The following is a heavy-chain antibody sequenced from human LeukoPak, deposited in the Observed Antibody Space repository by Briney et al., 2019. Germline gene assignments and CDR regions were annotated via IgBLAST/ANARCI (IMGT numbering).Heavy chain of an antibody. Sequence: PGGSLRLSCAASGFTFSSYWMSWVRQAPGKGLEWVANIKQDGSEKYYVDSVKGRFTISRDNAKNSLYLQMNSLRAEDTAVYYCARSPVRGSYYFDYWGQGTLVTVSS. V-gene: IGHV3-7*01. J-gene: IGHJ4*02. CDR2: IKQDGSEK. D-gene: IGHD3-16*01. CDR1: GFTFSSYW. CDR3: ARSPVRGSYYFDY.